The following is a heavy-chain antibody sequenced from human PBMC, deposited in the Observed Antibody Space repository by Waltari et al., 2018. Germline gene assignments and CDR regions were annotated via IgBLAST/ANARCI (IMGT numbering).Heavy chain of an antibody. V-gene: IGHV4-4*07. J-gene: IGHJ6*03. CDR2: IYSNGNT. CDR1: GGSISPYY. Sequence: QVHLLESGPGLVRPSETLSLTCPVSGGSISPYYWSWIRQPAGKGLEWIGRIYSNGNTNYNPSLKSRVTMSVDMSKNQFSLKLNSVTAADAAVYFCARSRHSGSYPYDYYFFDVWGKGTTVTISS. D-gene: IGHD3-10*01. CDR3: ARSRHSGSYPYDYYFFDV.